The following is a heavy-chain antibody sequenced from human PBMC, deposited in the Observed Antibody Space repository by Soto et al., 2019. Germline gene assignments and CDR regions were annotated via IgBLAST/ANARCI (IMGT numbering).Heavy chain of an antibody. Sequence: SETLSLTCAVYGGSFSGYYWSWIRQPPGKGLEWIGEINHSGSTNYNPSLKSRVTISVDTSKNQFSLKLSSVTAADTAVYYCARGWGLLFGDSYYYYGTDVWGQGTTVTVSS. CDR2: INHSGST. CDR1: GGSFSGYY. CDR3: ARGWGLLFGDSYYYYGTDV. V-gene: IGHV4-34*01. D-gene: IGHD3-10*01. J-gene: IGHJ6*02.